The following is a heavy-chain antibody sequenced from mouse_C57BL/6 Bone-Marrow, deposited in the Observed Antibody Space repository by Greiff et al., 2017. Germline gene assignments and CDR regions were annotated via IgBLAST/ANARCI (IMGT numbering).Heavy chain of an antibody. CDR1: GFTFSSYA. Sequence: EVKLMESGGGLVKPGGSLKLSCAASGFTFSSYAMSWVRQTPEKRLEWVATISDGGSYTYYPDNVKGRFTISRDNAKNNLYLQMSHLKSEDTAMYYCARDTERAYWGQGTLVTVSA. V-gene: IGHV5-4*01. CDR3: ARDTERAY. J-gene: IGHJ3*01. CDR2: ISDGGSYT.